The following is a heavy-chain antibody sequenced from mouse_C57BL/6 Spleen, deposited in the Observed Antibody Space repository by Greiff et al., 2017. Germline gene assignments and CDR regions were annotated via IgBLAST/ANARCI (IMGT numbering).Heavy chain of an antibody. D-gene: IGHD3-3*01. CDR2: IDPSDSYT. Sequence: VQLQQPGAELVKPGASVKLSCKASGYTFTSYWMQWVKQRPGQGLEWIGEIDPSDSYTNYNQTFKGKATLTVDTSSSTSYMQLSSLTSEDSAVYYCARGDSYYAMDYWGQGTSVTVSS. J-gene: IGHJ4*01. V-gene: IGHV1-50*01. CDR3: ARGDSYYAMDY. CDR1: GYTFTSYW.